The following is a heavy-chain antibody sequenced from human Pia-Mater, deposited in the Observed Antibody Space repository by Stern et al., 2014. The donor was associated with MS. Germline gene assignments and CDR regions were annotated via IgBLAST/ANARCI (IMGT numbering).Heavy chain of an antibody. CDR2: IRSSGSSI. V-gene: IGHV3-11*01. Sequence: VQLVASGGGLVKPGGSLRLSCAASGFTFSDYYMSWIRQAPGQGLEWVSSIRSSGSSIYYADSVKGRFTISRDNAKNSLYLQMNSLRAEDTAVYYCARSHSKWLVHDAFDIWGQGTMVSVSS. CDR1: GFTFSDYY. CDR3: ARSHSKWLVHDAFDI. D-gene: IGHD6-19*01. J-gene: IGHJ3*02.